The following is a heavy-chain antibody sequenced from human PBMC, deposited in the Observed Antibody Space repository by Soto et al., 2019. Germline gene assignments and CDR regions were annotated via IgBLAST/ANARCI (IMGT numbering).Heavy chain of an antibody. CDR2: MNPNSGNT. CDR3: AREYCSSTSCYGPNWFDP. Sequence: GASVKVSCKASGYTLTSYDINWVRQATGQGLEWMGWMNPNSGNTGYAQKFQGRVTMTRNTSISTAYMELSSLRSEDTAVYYCAREYCSSTSCYGPNWFDPWGQGTLVTVSS. V-gene: IGHV1-8*01. J-gene: IGHJ5*02. CDR1: GYTLTSYD. D-gene: IGHD2-2*01.